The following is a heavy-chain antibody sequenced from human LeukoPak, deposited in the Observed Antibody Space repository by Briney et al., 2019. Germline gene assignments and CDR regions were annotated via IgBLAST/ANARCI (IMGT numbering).Heavy chain of an antibody. CDR2: ISNSGSTI. Sequence: GGSLRLSCAASGFTFSSYEMNWVRQAPGKGLEWVSYISNSGSTIYYTDSVKGRFTISRDNAKNSLYLQMNSLRAEDTAVYYCARDPYSGSYGDYYYYYMDVWGKGTTVTISS. V-gene: IGHV3-48*03. J-gene: IGHJ6*03. D-gene: IGHD1-26*01. CDR3: ARDPYSGSYGDYYYYYMDV. CDR1: GFTFSSYE.